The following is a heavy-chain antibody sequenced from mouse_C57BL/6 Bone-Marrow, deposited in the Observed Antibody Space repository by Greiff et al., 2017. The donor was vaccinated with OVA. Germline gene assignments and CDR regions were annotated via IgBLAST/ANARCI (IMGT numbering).Heavy chain of an antibody. D-gene: IGHD2-1*01. J-gene: IGHJ3*01. CDR1: GYTFTSYW. CDR2: IHPNSGST. V-gene: IGHV1-64*01. CDR3: AREGVYHPCGAY. Sequence: QVQLQQPGAELVKPGASVKLSCKASGYTFTSYWMHWVKQRPGQGLEWIGMIHPNSGSTNYNEKFKSKATLTVAKSSSTAYMQRSSLTSEDSAVYYWAREGVYHPCGAYWGQGTLVTVSA.